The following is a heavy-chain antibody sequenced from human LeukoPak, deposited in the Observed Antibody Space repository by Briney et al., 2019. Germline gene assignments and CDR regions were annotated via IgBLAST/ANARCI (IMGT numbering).Heavy chain of an antibody. V-gene: IGHV3-23*01. CDR2: ISGSGGST. CDR1: GFTFSSYA. Sequence: PGGSLRLSRAASGFTFSSYAMSWLRQAPGKGLEWVSAISGSGGSTYYADSVKGRFTISRDNSKNTLYLQMNSLRAEDTAVYYCAKASVGYSYGGYYFDYWGQGTLVTVSS. D-gene: IGHD5-18*01. J-gene: IGHJ4*02. CDR3: AKASVGYSYGGYYFDY.